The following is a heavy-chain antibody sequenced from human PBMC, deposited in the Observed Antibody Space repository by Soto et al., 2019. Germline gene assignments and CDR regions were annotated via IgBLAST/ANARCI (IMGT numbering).Heavy chain of an antibody. D-gene: IGHD3-22*01. V-gene: IGHV4-31*03. CDR1: GGSISSAGYY. J-gene: IGHJ4*02. CDR2: IYYSGTS. CDR3: ARSFYYQSRSYFTYYFDY. Sequence: SETLSLTCTVSGGSISSAGYYWSWIRQHPGKGLEWVGYIYYSGTSFYNPSLRSRVTISVDTSKNQFSLRLSSVTAADTAVYYCARSFYYQSRSYFTYYFDYWGQGALVT.